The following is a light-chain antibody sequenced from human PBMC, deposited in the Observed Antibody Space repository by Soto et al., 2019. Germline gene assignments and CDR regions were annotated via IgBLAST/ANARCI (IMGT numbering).Light chain of an antibody. J-gene: IGLJ1*01. CDR2: EGS. V-gene: IGLV2-23*01. CDR3: CSYAGSSTPYV. Sequence: QSALTQPASASASPGQSLTISCAGTSSDVGSYNLVSWYQQHPGKAPKLMIYEGSKRPSGVSNRFSGSKSGNTASLTISGLQAEDEADYYCCSYAGSSTPYVFGTGTKVTVL. CDR1: SSDVGSYNL.